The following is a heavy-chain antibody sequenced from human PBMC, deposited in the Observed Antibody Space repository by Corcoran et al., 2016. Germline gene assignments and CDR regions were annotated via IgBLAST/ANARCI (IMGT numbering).Heavy chain of an antibody. Sequence: QVQLVQSGAEVKKPGASVRVSCKASGYTFTSYSISWVRQAPGQGLEWMGWNSAYDGNTNYAQKFQGRVTMTTDASTSTAYMELRSLTSDDTAMYYCARSLTNEWLVRFSLANWGQGTLVTVSS. J-gene: IGHJ4*02. CDR2: NSAYDGNT. D-gene: IGHD6-19*01. CDR3: ARSLTNEWLVRFSLAN. CDR1: GYTFTSYS. V-gene: IGHV1-18*01.